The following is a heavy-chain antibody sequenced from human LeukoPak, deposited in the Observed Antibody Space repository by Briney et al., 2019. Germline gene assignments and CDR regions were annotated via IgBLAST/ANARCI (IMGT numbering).Heavy chain of an antibody. CDR3: ARGVPATMRGGLNYFDF. V-gene: IGHV1-69*13. Sequence: SVKVSCKDSGDTFNSYEINWVRQAPGQGLEWVGGIIPIFDSAKYAQKFQDRVTITADESSNTAYMELSSLTSEDTAIYYCARGVPATMRGGLNYFDFWGQGTLVTVSS. D-gene: IGHD2-2*01. CDR2: IIPIFDSA. CDR1: GDTFNSYE. J-gene: IGHJ4*02.